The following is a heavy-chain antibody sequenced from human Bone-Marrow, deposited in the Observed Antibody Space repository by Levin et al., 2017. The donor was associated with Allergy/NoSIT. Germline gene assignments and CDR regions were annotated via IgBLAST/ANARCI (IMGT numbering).Heavy chain of an antibody. CDR2: IYYGGTT. V-gene: IGHV4-59*01. CDR1: GGSLTGDY. D-gene: IGHD3-9*01. J-gene: IGHJ4*02. Sequence: SETLSLTCTVSGGSLTGDYWSWIRQPPGKGLEWIGYIYYGGTTNYNPSLMSRVTISVDTSKNQFSLRLSSVTSADTAVYYCARVAYDTLTGYQYYFDSWGQGTLVTVS. CDR3: ARVAYDTLTGYQYYFDS.